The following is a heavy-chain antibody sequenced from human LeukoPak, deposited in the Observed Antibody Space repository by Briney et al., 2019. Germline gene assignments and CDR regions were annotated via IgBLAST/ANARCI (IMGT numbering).Heavy chain of an antibody. J-gene: IGHJ3*01. Sequence: SETLSLTCSVSGDSMSSGGYLWTWMRQHPGKGLEWIGYIFYNGDSYYSPSLQSRLTISVDTSQKQFSLKMSSVTAADTAVYYCVRLTCSGSSCSGGGAFDVWGQGTVVTVSS. CDR3: VRLTCSGSSCSGGGAFDV. CDR2: IFYNGDS. D-gene: IGHD2-2*01. CDR1: GDSMSSGGYL. V-gene: IGHV4-31*03.